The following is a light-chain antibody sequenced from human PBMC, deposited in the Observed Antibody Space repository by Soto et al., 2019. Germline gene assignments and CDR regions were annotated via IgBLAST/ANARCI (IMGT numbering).Light chain of an antibody. J-gene: IGKJ1*01. V-gene: IGKV3-15*01. CDR3: QQYNNWPT. Sequence: EIVLTQSPGTLSLSPGERATLSCRASQSVRSSIAWYQHKPGQAPRLLIYGASTRATGIPARLSGSGSGTEFTLTISSKQSEDFAVYYCQQYNNWPTFGQGTKVDIK. CDR1: QSVRSS. CDR2: GAS.